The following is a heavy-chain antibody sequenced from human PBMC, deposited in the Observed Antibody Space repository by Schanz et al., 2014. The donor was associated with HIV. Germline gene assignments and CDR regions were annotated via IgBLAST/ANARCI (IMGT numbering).Heavy chain of an antibody. Sequence: QVQLVESGGGLVKPGGSLRLSCAASGFTFSDYYMSWIRQAPGKGLEWVSYISSSGSTMYYADSVKGRFTISRDNSKNTLYLQMNGLRAEDTAVYYCANSGYCTNGICYTRGDGMDVWGQGTTVTVSS. CDR3: ANSGYCTNGICYTRGDGMDV. CDR2: ISSSGSTM. V-gene: IGHV3-11*01. CDR1: GFTFSDYY. D-gene: IGHD2-8*01. J-gene: IGHJ6*02.